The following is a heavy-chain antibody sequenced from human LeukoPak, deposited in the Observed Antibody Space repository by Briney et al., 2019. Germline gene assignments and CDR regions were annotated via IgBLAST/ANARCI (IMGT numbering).Heavy chain of an antibody. Sequence: SGGSLRLSCGASGFTFSNYAMSWVRQAPGKGLEWVSAITGSGGNTYYADSVKGRFTISRDNSKNTVFLQMNSLRAEDTAVYYCAKWGDYDVLTGYYVSDYWGQGTLVTVSS. D-gene: IGHD3-9*01. CDR1: GFTFSNYA. V-gene: IGHV3-23*01. J-gene: IGHJ4*02. CDR2: ITGSGGNT. CDR3: AKWGDYDVLTGYYVSDY.